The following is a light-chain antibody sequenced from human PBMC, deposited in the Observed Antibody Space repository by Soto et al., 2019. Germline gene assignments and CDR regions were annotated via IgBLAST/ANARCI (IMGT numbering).Light chain of an antibody. CDR1: SSNIGNNY. V-gene: IGLV1-51*01. CDR3: GTWDSSLSAVV. Sequence: QSVLTQPPSVSAAPGQKVTLSCSGSSSNIGNNYVSWYQQRPGTAPRLLIYDNNKRPSGIPDRFSGSKSGTSATLGITGLQTGDEADYYCGTWDSSLSAVVFGGGTQLTV. J-gene: IGLJ2*01. CDR2: DNN.